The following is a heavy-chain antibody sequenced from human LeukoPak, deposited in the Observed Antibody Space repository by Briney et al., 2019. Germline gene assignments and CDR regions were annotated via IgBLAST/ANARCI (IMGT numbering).Heavy chain of an antibody. J-gene: IGHJ4*02. D-gene: IGHD3-22*01. CDR3: ARASYYDSSGHCRSYYFDY. Sequence: GRSLRLSCAASGFIFSTYGMHWVRQAPGKGLEWVAIIWFDGRNKYYADSVKGRFTISRDTSKNTLYLQMSSLRAEDTAVYYCARASYYDSSGHCRSYYFDYWGQGTLVTVSS. CDR1: GFIFSTYG. V-gene: IGHV3-33*01. CDR2: IWFDGRNK.